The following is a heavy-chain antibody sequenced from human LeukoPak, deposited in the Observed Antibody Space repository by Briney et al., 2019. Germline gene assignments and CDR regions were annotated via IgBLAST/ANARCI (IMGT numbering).Heavy chain of an antibody. Sequence: GGSLRLSCAASGFTFSSYGMHWVRQAPGKGLEWVAVISYDGSNKYYADSVKGRFTISRDNSKNTLYLQMNSLRAEDTAVYYCARDYYYGSGRAKYFQHWGQGTLVTVSS. V-gene: IGHV3-30*03. J-gene: IGHJ1*01. CDR3: ARDYYYGSGRAKYFQH. CDR1: GFTFSSYG. CDR2: ISYDGSNK. D-gene: IGHD3-10*01.